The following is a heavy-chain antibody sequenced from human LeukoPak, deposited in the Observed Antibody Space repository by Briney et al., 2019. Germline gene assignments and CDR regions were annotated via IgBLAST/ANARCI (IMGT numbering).Heavy chain of an antibody. D-gene: IGHD1-26*01. CDR2: INYSGTI. Sequence: PSETLSLTCTVSGGSISSSSYYWGWIRQPPGKGLEWIATINYSGTIHYNPSLKSRVTISADTSNNQFSLKLNSVTAADTAVYYCARGRWISGSYYNFDYWGQGTLVTVSS. J-gene: IGHJ4*02. V-gene: IGHV4-39*07. CDR1: GGSISSSSYY. CDR3: ARGRWISGSYYNFDY.